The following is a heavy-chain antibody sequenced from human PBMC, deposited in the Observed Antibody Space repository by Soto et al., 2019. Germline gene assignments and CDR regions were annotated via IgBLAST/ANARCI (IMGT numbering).Heavy chain of an antibody. V-gene: IGHV3-23*01. CDR1: GFGFISYA. CDR3: YLFISDFDY. CDR2: ISDSGDRT. D-gene: IGHD3-16*02. J-gene: IGHJ4*02. Sequence: EVHLLESGGGLVQPGGSLRLSCAASGFGFISYAMSWVRQGPGKGLERVSGISDSGDRTFYADSVKVRFTISRANSKNTLHLQMSTLRAEDTAVYYCYLFISDFDYWGQGTLVTVSS.